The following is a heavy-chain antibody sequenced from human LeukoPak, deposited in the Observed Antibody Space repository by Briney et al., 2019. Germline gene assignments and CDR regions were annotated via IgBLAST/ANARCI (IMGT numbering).Heavy chain of an antibody. Sequence: GRSLRLSCAASGFTFSSYAMHWVRQAPGKGLEWVAVISYDGSNKYYADSVKGRFTISRDNSKNTLYLQMNSLRAEDTAVYYCARDLRDSSGSDAFDIWGQGTMVTVSS. CDR1: GFTFSSYA. D-gene: IGHD3-22*01. J-gene: IGHJ3*02. V-gene: IGHV3-30*04. CDR2: ISYDGSNK. CDR3: ARDLRDSSGSDAFDI.